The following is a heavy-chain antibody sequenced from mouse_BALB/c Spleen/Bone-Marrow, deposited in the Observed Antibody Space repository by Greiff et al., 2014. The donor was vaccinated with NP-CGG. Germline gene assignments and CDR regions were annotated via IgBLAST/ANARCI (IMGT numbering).Heavy chain of an antibody. V-gene: IGHV1S81*02. D-gene: IGHD2-3*01. CDR1: GYTFTSYY. CDR2: INPSNGGT. J-gene: IGHJ1*01. Sequence: VQLQQSGAELVKPGASVKLSCKASGYTFTSYYMYWVKQRPGQGLEWIGEINPSNGGTNFNEKFKSKATLTVDKSSSTAYMQLSSPTSEDSAVYYCTGSDGYYVPHWYFDVWGAGTTVTVSS. CDR3: TGSDGYYVPHWYFDV.